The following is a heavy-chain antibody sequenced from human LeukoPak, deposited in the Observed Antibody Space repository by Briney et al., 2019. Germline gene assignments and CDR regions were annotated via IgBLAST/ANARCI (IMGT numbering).Heavy chain of an antibody. V-gene: IGHV4-34*01. Sequence: SETLSLTCAVYGGSFSGYYWSWIRQPPGKGLEWIGEINHSGSTNYNPSLKGRVTISVDTSKNQFSLKLSSVTAADTAVYYCASHPYCSSTSCYSWFDPWGQGTLVTVSS. D-gene: IGHD2-2*01. CDR1: GGSFSGYY. CDR2: INHSGST. CDR3: ASHPYCSSTSCYSWFDP. J-gene: IGHJ5*02.